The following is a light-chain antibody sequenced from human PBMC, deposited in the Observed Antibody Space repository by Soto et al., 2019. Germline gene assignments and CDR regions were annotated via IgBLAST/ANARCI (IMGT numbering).Light chain of an antibody. Sequence: YELTQPPSVSVAPGKTARITCGGNNIGIKSVHWYQQKPGQAPVLVIYYDSDRPSGIPERFSGSNSGNTATLTISRVEAGDEADYYCQVWDSSSDHYVFGTGTKVTVL. CDR3: QVWDSSSDHYV. CDR1: NIGIKS. J-gene: IGLJ1*01. V-gene: IGLV3-21*04. CDR2: YDS.